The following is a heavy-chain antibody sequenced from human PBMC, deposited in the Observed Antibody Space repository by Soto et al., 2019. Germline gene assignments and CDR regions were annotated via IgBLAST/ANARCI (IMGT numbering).Heavy chain of an antibody. CDR3: ARKAVYGGYDYSYYYGMDV. V-gene: IGHV3-48*03. Sequence: PGGSLRLSCAASGFTFSSYEMKWVRQAPGKGLEWLSYISSSGSSIYYADSVKGRFTISRDNAKNSLYLQMNSLRAEDTAVYYCARKAVYGGYDYSYYYGMDVWGQGTTVTVSS. CDR2: ISSSGSSI. CDR1: GFTFSSYE. D-gene: IGHD5-12*01. J-gene: IGHJ6*02.